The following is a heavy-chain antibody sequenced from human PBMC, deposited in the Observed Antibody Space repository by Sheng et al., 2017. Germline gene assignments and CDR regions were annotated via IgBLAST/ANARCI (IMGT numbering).Heavy chain of an antibody. CDR2: IWSDGSIQ. CDR1: GFTFSTYA. V-gene: IGHV3-33*01. J-gene: IGHJ3*02. Sequence: QVQLVQSGGGVVQPGRSLRLSCAASGFTFSTYAMHWVRQAPGKGLEWVALIWSDGSIQYYGDSVKGRFTISRDNSNNMLYLQMNSLRNEDTAVYYCARDVPHSGRGGFDIWGQGTMVTVSS. CDR3: ARDVPHSGRGGFDI. D-gene: IGHD1-26*01.